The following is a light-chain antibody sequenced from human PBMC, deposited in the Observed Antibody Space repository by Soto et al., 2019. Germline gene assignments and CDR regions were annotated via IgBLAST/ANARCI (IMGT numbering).Light chain of an antibody. J-gene: IGKJ1*01. Sequence: ERVMTQSPATLSVSPGERATLSCRASQSFGSNLAWYQQKPGQAPRFLIYGASTRATGIPARFSGSGSGTQFTLTISSLQSEDSALYYCQQYNNWPWTFGQGTKVDIK. CDR2: GAS. V-gene: IGKV3-15*01. CDR1: QSFGSN. CDR3: QQYNNWPWT.